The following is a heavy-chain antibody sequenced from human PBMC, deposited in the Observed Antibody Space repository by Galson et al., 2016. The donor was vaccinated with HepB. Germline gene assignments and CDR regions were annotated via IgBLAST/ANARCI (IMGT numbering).Heavy chain of an antibody. CDR1: GFSLRTNGMC. CDR2: IDWDNNE. Sequence: PALVKPTQTLTLTCTFSGFSLRTNGMCVSWIRQPPGKALEWLARIDWDNNEYRSPSLRTRLTISKDTSKNQVVLTMTNLDPGDTATYYCARTPRYCHGDGCDGFDIGGQGTMVTVSS. CDR3: ARTPRYCHGDGCDGFDI. D-gene: IGHD2-15*01. V-gene: IGHV2-70*11. J-gene: IGHJ3*02.